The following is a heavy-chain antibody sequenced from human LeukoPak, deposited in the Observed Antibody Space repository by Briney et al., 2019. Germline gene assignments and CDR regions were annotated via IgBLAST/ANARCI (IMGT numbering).Heavy chain of an antibody. CDR3: ARAKIYDSSPYWYFDL. J-gene: IGHJ2*01. V-gene: IGHV1-46*01. Sequence: GASVKVSCKASGYTFTSYYMHWVRQAPGQGLEWMGIINPSSGSTTYAQKFQGRVTMTRDTSTSTVYMELSSLRSEDTAVYYCARAKIYDSSPYWYFDLWGRGTLVTVSS. CDR1: GYTFTSYY. D-gene: IGHD3-22*01. CDR2: INPSSGST.